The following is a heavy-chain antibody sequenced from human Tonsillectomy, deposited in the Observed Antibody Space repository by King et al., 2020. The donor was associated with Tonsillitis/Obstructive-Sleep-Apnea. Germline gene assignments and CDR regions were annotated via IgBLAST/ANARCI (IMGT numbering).Heavy chain of an antibody. CDR2: IDYSGST. D-gene: IGHD3-16*01. Sequence: VQLQESGPGLVRPSETLSLTCTVSGGSISSFYWSWIRQPPGRGLEWIGYIDYSGSTNYNPSLRARVNISVDTSKNQFSLKLSSVTATETAVYYCAREGDDAFDIWGQGTMVTVSS. CDR1: GGSISSFY. V-gene: IGHV4-59*01. CDR3: AREGDDAFDI. J-gene: IGHJ3*02.